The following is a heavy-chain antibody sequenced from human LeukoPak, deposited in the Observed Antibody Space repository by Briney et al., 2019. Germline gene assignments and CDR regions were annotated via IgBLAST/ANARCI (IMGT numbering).Heavy chain of an antibody. V-gene: IGHV4-39*01. J-gene: IGHJ4*02. D-gene: IGHD6-19*01. Sequence: SETLSLTCTVSGGSISSSSYYWGWIRQPPGKGLEWIGSISYSGSTDYNPSLKSRVTISVDTSKNQFSLKLSSVTAADTAVYYCARPSSGWFGTDYWGQRTLVTVSS. CDR2: ISYSGST. CDR1: GGSISSSSYY. CDR3: ARPSSGWFGTDY.